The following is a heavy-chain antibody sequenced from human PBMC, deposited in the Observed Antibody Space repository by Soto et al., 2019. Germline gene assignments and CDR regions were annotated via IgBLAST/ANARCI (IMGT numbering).Heavy chain of an antibody. CDR1: GGSISSGGYY. D-gene: IGHD2-21*02. CDR2: IYYSGGT. CDR3: ARDRVDVVTLTTGYYYYGMDV. Sequence: SETLSLICAVSGGSISSGGYYWSWIRQHPGKGLEWIGYIYYSGGTYYNPSLKSRVTISVDTSKNQFSLKLSSVTAADTAVYYCARDRVDVVTLTTGYYYYGMDVWGQGTTVTVSS. V-gene: IGHV4-31*11. J-gene: IGHJ6*02.